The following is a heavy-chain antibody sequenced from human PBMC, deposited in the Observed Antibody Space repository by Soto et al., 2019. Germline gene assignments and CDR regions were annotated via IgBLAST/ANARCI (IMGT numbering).Heavy chain of an antibody. Sequence: PSETLSLTCTVSGGSIISGDYYWSWIRQPPGKGLEWIGYIYYSGSTYYNPSLKSRVTISVDTSKNQFSLKLSSVTAADTAVYYCARGLLNNWFDPWGQGTLVTSPQ. V-gene: IGHV4-30-4*01. CDR1: GGSIISGDYY. J-gene: IGHJ5*02. CDR3: ARGLLNNWFDP. D-gene: IGHD3-10*01. CDR2: IYYSGST.